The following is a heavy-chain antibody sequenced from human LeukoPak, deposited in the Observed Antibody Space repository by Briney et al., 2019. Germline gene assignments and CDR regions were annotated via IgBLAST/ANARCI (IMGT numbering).Heavy chain of an antibody. J-gene: IGHJ4*02. CDR3: TRNWGWEYYFDY. V-gene: IGHV3-49*04. CDR2: IRSKAYGGTT. CDR1: GFTFNSYA. D-gene: IGHD7-27*01. Sequence: GGSLRLSRAASGFTFNSYAMSWVRQAPGKGLEWVGFIRSKAYGGTTEYAASVKGRFTISRDDSKSIAYLQMNSLKTEDTAVYYCTRNWGWEYYFDYWGQGTLVTVSS.